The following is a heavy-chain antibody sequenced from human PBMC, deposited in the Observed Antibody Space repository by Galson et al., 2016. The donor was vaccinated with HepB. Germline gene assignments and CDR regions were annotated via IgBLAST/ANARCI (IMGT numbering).Heavy chain of an antibody. CDR2: ISHSGSV. CDR3: ARYGSWTGFDY. CDR1: LDTISITGYF. J-gene: IGHJ4*02. D-gene: IGHD6-13*01. V-gene: IGHV4-31*03. Sequence: TLSLTCTVSLDTISITGYFWSWIRQLPGGGLEWIGYISHSGSVYLNPSLKSRSVISVDTSKNQFSLDARSVTAADTGVYFCARYGSWTGFDYWGRGTLVPVSS.